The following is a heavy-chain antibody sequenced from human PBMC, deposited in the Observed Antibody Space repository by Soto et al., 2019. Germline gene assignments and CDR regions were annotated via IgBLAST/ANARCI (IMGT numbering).Heavy chain of an antibody. Sequence: QVRLVESGGGVVQPGRSLRLSCAASGFTFSSFAMHWVRQAPGKGLEWVAVITSDGTKEYYADSVRGRFTISRDNYGNTVYLHMNSLRGDDTAVYYGAKAPWNLAHTHYFAFWGQGTLVTVSS. CDR3: AKAPWNLAHTHYFAF. D-gene: IGHD1-1*01. CDR1: GFTFSSFA. V-gene: IGHV3-30-3*01. J-gene: IGHJ4*02. CDR2: ITSDGTKE.